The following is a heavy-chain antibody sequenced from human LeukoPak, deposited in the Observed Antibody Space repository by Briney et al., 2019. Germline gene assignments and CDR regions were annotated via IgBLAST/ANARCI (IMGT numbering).Heavy chain of an antibody. CDR1: AFISSILE. CDR3: ARKISGSYYEYLDY. CDR2: ISRSGSTI. V-gene: IGHV3-48*03. Sequence: GGSLTLSGAASAFISSILELNWVPQAQGKAREGGTYISRSGSTIYYADSVKRRFTVSRDNAKSSLYLQMNSLRAEDTAVYYCARKISGSYYEYLDYWGQGTLVTVSS. J-gene: IGHJ4*02. D-gene: IGHD1-26*01.